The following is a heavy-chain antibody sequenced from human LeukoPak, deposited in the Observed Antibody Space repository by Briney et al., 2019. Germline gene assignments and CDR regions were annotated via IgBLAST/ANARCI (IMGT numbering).Heavy chain of an antibody. CDR1: GFTFSNAW. D-gene: IGHD4-17*01. V-gene: IGHV3-7*01. CDR2: INQDGSEK. CDR3: AREGYGDYHI. J-gene: IGHJ3*02. Sequence: GGSLRLSCAASGFTFSNAWMTWVRRAPGKGLERVANINQDGSEKYYVDSVKGRFSISRDNAKSSLYLQMNSLRVEDTAMYFCAREGYGDYHIWGQGTIVTVSS.